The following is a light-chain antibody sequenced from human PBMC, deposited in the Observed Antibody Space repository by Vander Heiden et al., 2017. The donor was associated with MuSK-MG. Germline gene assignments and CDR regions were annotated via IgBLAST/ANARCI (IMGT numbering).Light chain of an antibody. CDR1: SSSIGAGYG. CDR3: QTNDSSRSGWV. Sequence: QSVLTPPPSVSGAPGQRLTLSCTGISSSIGAGYGVPWYQQPPGTAPKLLIYGKSNRPTGVPERFSGSKSGTTASLAITGHQAEDEADYYCQTNDSSRSGWVFGGGTKLTVL. CDR2: GKS. V-gene: IGLV1-40*01. J-gene: IGLJ3*02.